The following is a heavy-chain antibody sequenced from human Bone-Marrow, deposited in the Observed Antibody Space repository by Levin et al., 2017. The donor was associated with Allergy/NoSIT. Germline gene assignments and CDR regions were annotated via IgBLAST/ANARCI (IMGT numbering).Heavy chain of an antibody. CDR2: IFHSGIT. D-gene: IGHD2-15*01. Sequence: NTSETLSLTCSVSGASIDSGDYYWSWLRQHPGKGLEWIGYIFHSGITYYNPSLQSRLTISADTSKNQISLTLTSVTAADSAVYFCARDLPNCSDGTCFPEGWFDPWGQGALVTVSS. V-gene: IGHV4-31*03. CDR1: GASIDSGDYY. CDR3: ARDLPNCSDGTCFPEGWFDP. J-gene: IGHJ5*02.